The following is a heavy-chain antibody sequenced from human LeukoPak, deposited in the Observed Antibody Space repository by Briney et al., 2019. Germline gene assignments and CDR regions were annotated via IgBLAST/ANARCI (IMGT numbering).Heavy chain of an antibody. J-gene: IGHJ5*02. D-gene: IGHD3-10*01. CDR3: ARDGWFGELLSGGYNWFDP. CDR1: GFTFSSYS. Sequence: PGGSLRLSCAASGFTFSSYSMNWVRQAPGKGLEWVSSISSSSSYIYYADSVKGRFTISRDNAKNSLYLQMNSLRAEDTAVYYCARDGWFGELLSGGYNWFDPWGQGTLVTVSS. V-gene: IGHV3-21*01. CDR2: ISSSSSYI.